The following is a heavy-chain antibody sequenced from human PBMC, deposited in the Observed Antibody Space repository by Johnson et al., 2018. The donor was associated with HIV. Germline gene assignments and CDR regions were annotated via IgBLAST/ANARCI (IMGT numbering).Heavy chain of an antibody. CDR3: ARSRGPMRKDAFDI. CDR1: GFTLSSYG. CDR2: ISSNGGST. Sequence: VQLVESGGGLVQPGGSLRLSCAASGFTLSSYGMHWVRQAPGKGLEYVSAISSNGGSTYYANSVDGRFTISRDNDKNTLYLEMGSLRVEDMAVYYCARSRGPMRKDAFDIWGQGTKVTVSS. D-gene: IGHD3-10*01. V-gene: IGHV3-64*01. J-gene: IGHJ3*02.